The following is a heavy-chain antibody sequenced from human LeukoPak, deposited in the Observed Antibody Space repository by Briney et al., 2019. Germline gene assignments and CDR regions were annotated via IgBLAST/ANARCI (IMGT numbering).Heavy chain of an antibody. V-gene: IGHV3-21*01. CDR2: ISSSSSYI. J-gene: IGHJ3*02. Sequence: PGGSLRLSCAASGFTFSSYSMNWVRQAPGKGLEWVSSISSSSSYIYYADSVKGRFTISRDDAKNTLYLEMNSLRAEDTAVYYCAREWHDAFDIWGQGTMVTVSS. CDR3: AREWHDAFDI. CDR1: GFTFSSYS. D-gene: IGHD5-24*01.